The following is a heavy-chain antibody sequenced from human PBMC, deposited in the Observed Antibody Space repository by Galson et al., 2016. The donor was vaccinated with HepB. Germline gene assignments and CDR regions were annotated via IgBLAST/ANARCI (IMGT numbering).Heavy chain of an antibody. Sequence: SLRLSCAASGFTFSTYNMNWVRLAPGKGLEWVSLIYSGGSTYYADSVKGRFTISRDNSKDTLYLQMISLRAEDTAVYYCARDRGFYSSTWDWGQGTLVTVSS. D-gene: IGHD2-2*01. CDR3: ARDRGFYSSTWD. J-gene: IGHJ4*02. CDR1: GFTFSTYN. CDR2: IYSGGST. V-gene: IGHV3-53*01.